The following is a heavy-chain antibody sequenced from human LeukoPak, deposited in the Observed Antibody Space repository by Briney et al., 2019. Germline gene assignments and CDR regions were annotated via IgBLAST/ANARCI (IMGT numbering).Heavy chain of an antibody. Sequence: GGSLKLSCAASGITLSSYDMHWVRQAPGKALEWVAVISYDGSNKDYVNSVKGRFTISRDNSKNTLDLQMNSLRAEDTAVYYCAKVLAIRYCSGGSCYDGFDYWGQGTLVTVSS. J-gene: IGHJ4*02. CDR1: GITLSSYD. D-gene: IGHD2-15*01. V-gene: IGHV3-30-3*01. CDR3: AKVLAIRYCSGGSCYDGFDY. CDR2: ISYDGSNK.